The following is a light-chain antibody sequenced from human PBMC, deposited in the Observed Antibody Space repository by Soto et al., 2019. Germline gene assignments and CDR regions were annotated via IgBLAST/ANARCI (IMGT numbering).Light chain of an antibody. CDR2: DAS. CDR3: QPYNNWPGT. Sequence: DIQMTQSPSTLSASVGDRVTITCRASQTISSWLAWYQQKPGKAPNLLIYDASSLESGVPSRFSGRGSGTQFTLTISSLQPDDFATYYCQPYNNWPGTFGQGTKVDIK. V-gene: IGKV1-5*01. J-gene: IGKJ1*01. CDR1: QTISSW.